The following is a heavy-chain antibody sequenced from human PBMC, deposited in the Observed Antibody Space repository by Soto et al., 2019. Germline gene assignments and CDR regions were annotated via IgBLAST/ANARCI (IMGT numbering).Heavy chain of an antibody. CDR3: ALTRRSSLLEVAGPGFEF. D-gene: IGHD6-19*01. Sequence: QVRLVESGGGVVQPGRSLRLSCAASGFNFGVFGMHWVRQAPGKGLERLSVLSYEGSEEYYADSVRGRFTISRDNSKNTLFLQMDSLRVDDTGVYYCALTRRSSLLEVAGPGFEFWGQGTLVTVSA. V-gene: IGHV3-30*03. J-gene: IGHJ4*02. CDR2: LSYEGSEE. CDR1: GFNFGVFG.